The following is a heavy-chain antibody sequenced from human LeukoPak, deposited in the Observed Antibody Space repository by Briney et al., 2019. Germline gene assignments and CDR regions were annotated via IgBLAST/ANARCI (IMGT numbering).Heavy chain of an antibody. CDR2: ISWNSGSI. Sequence: GGSLRLSCAASGFTFDDYAMHWVRQAPGKGLEWVSGISWNSGSIGYADSVKGRFTISRDNAKNSLYLQMNSLRAEDMALYYCARLDSSSWFDAFDIWGQGTMVTVSS. J-gene: IGHJ3*02. D-gene: IGHD6-13*01. CDR1: GFTFDDYA. V-gene: IGHV3-9*03. CDR3: ARLDSSSWFDAFDI.